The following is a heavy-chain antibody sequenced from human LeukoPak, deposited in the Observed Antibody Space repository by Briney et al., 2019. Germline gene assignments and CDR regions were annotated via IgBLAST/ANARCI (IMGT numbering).Heavy chain of an antibody. D-gene: IGHD3-3*01. Sequence: SETLSLTCTVSGGSVSSYYWSWIRQPPGKGLEWIGYIYYSGSTYYNPSLKSRVTISVDTSKNQFSLKLSSVTAADTAVYYCARDRDYDFWSGSYYYGMDVWGQGTTVTVSS. V-gene: IGHV4-59*02. CDR3: ARDRDYDFWSGSYYYGMDV. J-gene: IGHJ6*02. CDR1: GGSVSSYY. CDR2: IYYSGST.